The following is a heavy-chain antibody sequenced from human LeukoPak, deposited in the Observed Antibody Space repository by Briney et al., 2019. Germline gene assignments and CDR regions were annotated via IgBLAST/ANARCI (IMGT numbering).Heavy chain of an antibody. CDR3: ARDAQRGFDYSNSLKY. D-gene: IGHD4-11*01. CDR2: IWSDGSNR. V-gene: IGHV3-33*01. Sequence: PGRSLRLSCVASGLIFSHYGMHWVRQAPGKGREWVAVIWSDGSNRFYAGSVKGRFTISRDNSQNTVFLQMNSLRAEDTAMYYCARDAQRGFDYSNSLKYWGHGILVTVSS. J-gene: IGHJ4*01. CDR1: GLIFSHYG.